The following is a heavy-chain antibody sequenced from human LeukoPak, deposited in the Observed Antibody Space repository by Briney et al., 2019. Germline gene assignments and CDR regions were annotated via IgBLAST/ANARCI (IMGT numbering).Heavy chain of an antibody. CDR2: ISSSGSTI. D-gene: IGHD5-18*01. CDR3: ARGVDTAMVFDY. J-gene: IGHJ4*02. CDR1: GFTFSSYG. Sequence: GGSLRLSCAASGFTFSSYGMSWVRQGPGKGLEWVSYISSSGSTIYYADSVKGRFTISRDNAKNSLYLQMNSLRAEDTAVYYCARGVDTAMVFDYWGQGTLVTVSS. V-gene: IGHV3-48*03.